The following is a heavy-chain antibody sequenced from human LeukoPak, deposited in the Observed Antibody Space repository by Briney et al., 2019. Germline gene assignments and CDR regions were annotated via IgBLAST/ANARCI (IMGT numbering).Heavy chain of an antibody. CDR1: GFTFSSYG. D-gene: IGHD2-2*01. V-gene: IGHV3-30*02. CDR2: IRYDGSNK. Sequence: GGSLRLSCAASGFTFSSYGMDWVRQAPDKGLEWVAYIRYDGSNKNYADSVKGRFTISRDNSKNTLYLQMSSLRAEDTAVYYCAKVVTGCCSTTSCPFDSWGQGTLVTVSS. J-gene: IGHJ4*02. CDR3: AKVVTGCCSTTSCPFDS.